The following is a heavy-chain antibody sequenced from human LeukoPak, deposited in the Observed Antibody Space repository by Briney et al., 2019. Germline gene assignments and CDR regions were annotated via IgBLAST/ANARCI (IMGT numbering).Heavy chain of an antibody. D-gene: IGHD4-11*01. CDR1: GYTFTSYY. Sequence: ASMKVSCKASGYTFTSYYMHWVRQAPGQGLEWMGIINPSGGSTSYAQKFQGRVTMTRDTSTSTVYMELSSLRSEDTAVYYCARESVTTPFDYWGQGTLVTVSS. V-gene: IGHV1-46*01. CDR2: INPSGGST. J-gene: IGHJ4*02. CDR3: ARESVTTPFDY.